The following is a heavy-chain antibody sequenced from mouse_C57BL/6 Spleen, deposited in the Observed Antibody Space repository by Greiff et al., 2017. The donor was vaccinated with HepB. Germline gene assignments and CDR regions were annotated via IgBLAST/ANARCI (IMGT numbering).Heavy chain of an antibody. J-gene: IGHJ2*01. CDR2: INPGSGGT. CDR1: GYAFTNYL. Sequence: QVQLKQSGAELVRPGTSVKVSCKASGYAFTNYLIEWVKQRPGQGLEWIGVINPGSGGTNYNEKFKGKATLTADKSSSTAYMQLSSLTSEDSAVYFCARGDSSGYVPFDYWGQGTTLTVSS. D-gene: IGHD3-2*02. CDR3: ARGDSSGYVPFDY. V-gene: IGHV1-54*01.